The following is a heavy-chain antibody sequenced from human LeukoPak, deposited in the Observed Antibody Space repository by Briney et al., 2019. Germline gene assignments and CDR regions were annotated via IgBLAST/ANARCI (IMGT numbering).Heavy chain of an antibody. J-gene: IGHJ4*02. D-gene: IGHD3-22*01. CDR1: GYSISSDYY. CDR3: ASVGYYGSRGFYYVGSEYYFDY. V-gene: IGHV4-38-2*01. CDR2: IYHRGST. Sequence: SETLSLTCAVSGYSISSDYYWGWIRQPPGKGLEWIGSIYHRGSTYYNPSLKSRVTISVDTSKNQFSLKLSSVTAAATAMYYCASVGYYGSRGFYYVGSEYYFDYWGQGTLVTVSS.